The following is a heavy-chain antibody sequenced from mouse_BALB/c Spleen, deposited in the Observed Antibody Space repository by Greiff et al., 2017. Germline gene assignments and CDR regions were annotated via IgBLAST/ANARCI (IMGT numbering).Heavy chain of an antibody. Sequence: VHLVESGPGLVAPSQSLSITCTVSGFSLTSYGVHWVRQPPGKGLEWLGVIWAGGSTNYNSALMSRLSISKDNSKSQVFLKMNSLQTDDTAMYYCARVRGNYEGYAMDYWGQGTSVTVSS. CDR2: IWAGGST. CDR1: GFSLTSYG. CDR3: ARVRGNYEGYAMDY. J-gene: IGHJ4*01. V-gene: IGHV2-9*02. D-gene: IGHD2-1*01.